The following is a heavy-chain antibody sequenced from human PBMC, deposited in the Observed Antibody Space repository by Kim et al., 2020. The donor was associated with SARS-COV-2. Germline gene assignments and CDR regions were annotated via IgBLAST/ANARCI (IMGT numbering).Heavy chain of an antibody. Sequence: NPNNAPKGQGRVTMTTDTSTSTAYLELRSLRSDDTAVYYCAREGAYYFDYWGQGTLVTVSS. D-gene: IGHD1-26*01. J-gene: IGHJ4*02. CDR2: NP. V-gene: IGHV1-18*01. CDR3: AREGAYYFDY.